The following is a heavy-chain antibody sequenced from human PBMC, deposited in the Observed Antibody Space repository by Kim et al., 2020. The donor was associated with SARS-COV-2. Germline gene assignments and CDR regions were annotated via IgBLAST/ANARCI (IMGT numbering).Heavy chain of an antibody. V-gene: IGHV3-9*01. CDR3: AKDNYGDYVGNFDY. D-gene: IGHD4-17*01. Sequence: GGSLRLSCAASGFTFDDYAMHWVRQAPGKGLEWVSGISWNSGSIGYADSVKGRFTISRDNAKNSLYLQMNSLRAEDTALYYCAKDNYGDYVGNFDYWGQGTLVTVSS. CDR1: GFTFDDYA. CDR2: ISWNSGSI. J-gene: IGHJ4*02.